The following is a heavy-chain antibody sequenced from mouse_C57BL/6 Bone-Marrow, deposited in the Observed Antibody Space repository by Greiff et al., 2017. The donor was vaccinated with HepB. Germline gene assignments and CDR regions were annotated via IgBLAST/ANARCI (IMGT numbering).Heavy chain of an antibody. CDR2: IYPRSGNT. Sequence: QVQLKQSGAELARPGASVKLSCKASGYTFTSYGISWVKQRTGQGLEWIGEIYPRSGNTYYNEKFKGKATLTADKSSSTAYMELRSLTSEDSAVYFCARLRDYPFDYWGQGTPLTVSS. CDR1: GYTFTSYG. D-gene: IGHD2-4*01. J-gene: IGHJ2*01. CDR3: ARLRDYPFDY. V-gene: IGHV1-81*01.